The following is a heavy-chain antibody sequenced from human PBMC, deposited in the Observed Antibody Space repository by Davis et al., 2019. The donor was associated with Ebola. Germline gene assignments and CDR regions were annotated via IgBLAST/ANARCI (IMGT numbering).Heavy chain of an antibody. CDR1: GFTFNNYA. J-gene: IGHJ4*02. Sequence: GESLKISCAASGFTFNNYAMTWVRQAPGKGLEWVSTLSGSGDTTYYADSVKGRFTISRDNSKNTLYLQMNSLRVDDTAVYYCAKYHCDGGTCYAPDYWGQGTLVTVSS. CDR3: AKYHCDGGTCYAPDY. D-gene: IGHD2-15*01. CDR2: LSGSGDTT. V-gene: IGHV3-23*01.